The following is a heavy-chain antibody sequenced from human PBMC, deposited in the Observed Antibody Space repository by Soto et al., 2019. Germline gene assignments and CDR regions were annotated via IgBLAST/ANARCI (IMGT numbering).Heavy chain of an antibody. Sequence: PGGSLRLSCAASGFTVSSNYMSWVRQAPGKGLEWVSVIYSGGSTYYADSVKGRFTISRDNSKNTLYLQMNSLRAEDTAVYYCAREARDGYNDYYYYGMDVWGQGTTVTVSS. J-gene: IGHJ6*02. D-gene: IGHD5-12*01. V-gene: IGHV3-53*01. CDR3: AREARDGYNDYYYYGMDV. CDR1: GFTVSSNY. CDR2: IYSGGST.